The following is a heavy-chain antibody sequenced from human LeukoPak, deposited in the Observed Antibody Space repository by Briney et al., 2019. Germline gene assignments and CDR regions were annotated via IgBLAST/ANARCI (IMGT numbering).Heavy chain of an antibody. D-gene: IGHD3-22*01. CDR1: GASINSSNW. CDR2: IYHSGST. CDR3: ARDQRYYDSSGYPEDGFDV. J-gene: IGHJ3*01. Sequence: AETLSLTCAVSGASINSSNWWCWVRQSPGKGLEWIGEIYHSGSTNYNPSLKSRVIISVDKSKNQFSLKVTSVTAADTAMYYCARDQRYYDSSGYPEDGFDVWGQGTMVTVSS. V-gene: IGHV4-4*02.